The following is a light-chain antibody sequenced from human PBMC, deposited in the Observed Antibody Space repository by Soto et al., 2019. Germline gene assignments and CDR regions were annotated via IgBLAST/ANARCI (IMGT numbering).Light chain of an antibody. CDR2: DAS. J-gene: IGKJ4*01. CDR3: QQRGHWPS. Sequence: EIVLTQSPATLSLSPGERATLSCRASQSLDNYLAWYQHKPGQPPRLLIYDASTRATDIPARFSGSGSGTEFTLTISSLEPEDFAVYYCQQRGHWPSFGGGTKVEIK. V-gene: IGKV3-11*01. CDR1: QSLDNY.